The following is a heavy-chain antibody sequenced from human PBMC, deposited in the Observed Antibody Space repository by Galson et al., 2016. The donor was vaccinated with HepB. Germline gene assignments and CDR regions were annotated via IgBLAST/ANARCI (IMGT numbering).Heavy chain of an antibody. CDR2: ISDNGGST. D-gene: IGHD2-21*01. V-gene: IGHV3-23*01. Sequence: SLRLSCAASGFTFSSYAMSWVRQAPGKGLEWVSGISDNGGSTFYADSVKGRFTISRENSQNTVYLQMTSLRAEDTAKYYCANPGTYLLYWGQGTLVTVSS. CDR3: ANPGTYLLY. CDR1: GFTFSSYA. J-gene: IGHJ4*02.